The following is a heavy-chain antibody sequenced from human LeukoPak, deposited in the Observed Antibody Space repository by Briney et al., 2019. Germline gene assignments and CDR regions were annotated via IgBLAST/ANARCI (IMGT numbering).Heavy chain of an antibody. J-gene: IGHJ4*02. V-gene: IGHV3-15*01. CDR2: IKSKTDGGTT. D-gene: IGHD2-2*01. Sequence: PGGSLRLSCAASGFTFSNAWMSWVRQAPGKGLEWVGRIKSKTDGGTTDYAAPVKGRFTISRDDSKNTLYLQMNSLKTEDTAVYYRTAAAAPPLFDYWGQGTLVTVSS. CDR1: GFTFSNAW. CDR3: TAAAAPPLFDY.